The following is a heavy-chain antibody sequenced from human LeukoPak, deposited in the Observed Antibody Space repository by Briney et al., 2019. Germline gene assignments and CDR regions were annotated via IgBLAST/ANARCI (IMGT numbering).Heavy chain of an antibody. CDR3: ARGGLGYYYDIGDS. CDR1: GYTFTSYD. J-gene: IGHJ4*02. D-gene: IGHD3-22*01. CDR2: MNPNSGNT. Sequence: ASVKVSCKASGYTFTSYDINWVRQATGQGLEWLGWMNPNSGNTGYAQKFQGRVTMTRNTSISTAYMELSSLRSEDTAVYYCARGGLGYYYDIGDSWGQGTLVTVSS. V-gene: IGHV1-8*01.